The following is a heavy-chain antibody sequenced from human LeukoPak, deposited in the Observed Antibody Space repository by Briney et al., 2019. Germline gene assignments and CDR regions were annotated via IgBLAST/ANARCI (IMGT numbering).Heavy chain of an antibody. CDR3: ARRIAAAASDY. CDR1: GGSISSSSYY. Sequence: PSETLSLTCTVSGGSISSSSYYWGWIRQPPGKGLEWIGSIYYSGSTYYNPSLKSRVTISVDTSKNQFSLKLSSVTAADTAVYYCARRIAAAASDYWGQGTPVTVSS. D-gene: IGHD6-13*01. CDR2: IYYSGST. V-gene: IGHV4-39*01. J-gene: IGHJ4*02.